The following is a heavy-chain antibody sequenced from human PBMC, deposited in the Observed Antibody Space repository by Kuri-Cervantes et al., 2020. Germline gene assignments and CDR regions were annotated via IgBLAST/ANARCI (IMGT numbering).Heavy chain of an antibody. V-gene: IGHV3-30*03. D-gene: IGHD4-17*01. J-gene: IGHJ3*02. CDR1: GFTFSSYG. CDR2: ISYDGSNK. Sequence: LSLTCAASGFTFSSYGMHWVRQAPGEGLGWVAVISYDGSNKYYADSVKGRFTISRDNSKNTLYLQMNSLRAEDTAVYYCASSDYAYAFDIWGQGTMVTVSS. CDR3: ASSDYAYAFDI.